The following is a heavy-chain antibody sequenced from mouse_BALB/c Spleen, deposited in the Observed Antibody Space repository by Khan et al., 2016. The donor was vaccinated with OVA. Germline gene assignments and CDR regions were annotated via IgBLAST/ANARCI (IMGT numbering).Heavy chain of an antibody. J-gene: IGHJ2*01. V-gene: IGHV3-2*02. Sequence: EVQLQESAPGLVKPSQSLSLTCTVTGSSITSDYAWNWIRQFPGNRLEWMAYISYSGRTSYNPSLKSRISITRDTSKNQFFLQLHSVTTEDTATYYCARSVTITAVVATDFDYWGQGTTLTVSS. D-gene: IGHD1-1*01. CDR2: ISYSGRT. CDR3: ARSVTITAVVATDFDY. CDR1: GSSITSDYA.